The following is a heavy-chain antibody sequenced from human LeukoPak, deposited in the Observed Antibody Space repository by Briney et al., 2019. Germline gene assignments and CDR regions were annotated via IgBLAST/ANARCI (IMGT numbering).Heavy chain of an antibody. V-gene: IGHV3-30*18. CDR2: ISYDGSNK. CDR1: GFTFSSYG. Sequence: PGRSLRLSCAASGFTFSSYGMHWVRQAPGKGLEWVAVISYDGSNKYYADSVKGRFTISRDNSKNTLYLQMSSLRAEDTAVYYCAKVDDYRAAFDIWGQGTMVTVSS. CDR3: AKVDDYRAAFDI. J-gene: IGHJ3*02. D-gene: IGHD4-11*01.